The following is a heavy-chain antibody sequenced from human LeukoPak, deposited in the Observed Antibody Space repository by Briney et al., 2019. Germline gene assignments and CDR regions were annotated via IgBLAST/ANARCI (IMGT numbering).Heavy chain of an antibody. D-gene: IGHD3-22*01. V-gene: IGHV1-18*01. CDR2: ISAYNGNT. Sequence: ASVKVSCKASGGTFSSYAISWVRQAPGQGLEWMGWISAYNGNTNYAQKLQGRVTMTTDTSTSTAYMELRSLRAEDTAVYYCARGDSSGYFGVFSIDYWGQGTLVTVSS. CDR3: ARGDSSGYFGVFSIDY. J-gene: IGHJ4*02. CDR1: GGTFSSYA.